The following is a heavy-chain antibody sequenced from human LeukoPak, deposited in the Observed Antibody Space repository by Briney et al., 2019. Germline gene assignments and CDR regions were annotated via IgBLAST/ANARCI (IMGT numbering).Heavy chain of an antibody. CDR2: IKRKINGGTA. V-gene: IGHV3-15*01. J-gene: IGHJ4*02. CDR1: GFTFSDSW. CDR3: TTDFPDYFHS. Sequence: GGSLRLSCAASGFTFSDSWMSWVRQAPGKGLEWVGHIKRKINGGTADYAAPVKGRFTISRDDSKNTLYLQVNSLKIEDTAVYYCTTDFPDYFHSWGQGTLVTVSP.